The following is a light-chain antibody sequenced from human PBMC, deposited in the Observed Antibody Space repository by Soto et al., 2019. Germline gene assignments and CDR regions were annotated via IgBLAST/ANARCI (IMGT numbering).Light chain of an antibody. Sequence: AIRMTQSPSSFSASTGDRVTITCRASQGISSYLAWYQQKPGKAPKLLIYAASTLQSGVPSRFSGSGSGTDFTLTISCLQSEDFATYYCQQYYSYPRTFDQGTKVEL. CDR3: QQYYSYPRT. CDR1: QGISSY. V-gene: IGKV1-8*01. CDR2: AAS. J-gene: IGKJ1*01.